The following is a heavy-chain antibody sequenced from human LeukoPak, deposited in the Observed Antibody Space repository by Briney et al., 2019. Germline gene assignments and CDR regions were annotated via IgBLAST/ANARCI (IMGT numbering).Heavy chain of an antibody. V-gene: IGHV3-23*01. Sequence: GGSLRLSCAASGFTFSSHAMSWVRQAPGKGLEWVSVISGSGGSTYYADSVKGRFTISRDNSNNTLYLQMNSLRAEDTAVYYCAKERPSATIFGVVLYYYGMDVWGQGTTVTVSS. CDR2: ISGSGGST. D-gene: IGHD3-3*01. CDR3: AKERPSATIFGVVLYYYGMDV. J-gene: IGHJ6*02. CDR1: GFTFSSHA.